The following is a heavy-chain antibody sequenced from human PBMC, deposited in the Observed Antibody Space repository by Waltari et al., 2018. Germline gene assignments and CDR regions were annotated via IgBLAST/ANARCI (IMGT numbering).Heavy chain of an antibody. J-gene: IGHJ5*02. V-gene: IGHV1-18*01. CDR1: SSRFSNYG. CDR3: ATLGAAGTRELP. D-gene: IGHD6-13*01. CDR2: ISADNGNT. Sequence: QVQLVQSGAEVKKPGASVKVSCKASSSRFSNYGFTWVRQAPGQGLEWVGWISADNGNTNNAQKLQGRVTLTTDTSTNTAYMELRSLRFDDTAMYYCATLGAAGTRELPWGQGTLVTVSS.